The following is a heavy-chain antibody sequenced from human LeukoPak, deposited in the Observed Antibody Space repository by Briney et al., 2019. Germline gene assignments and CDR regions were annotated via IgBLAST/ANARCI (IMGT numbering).Heavy chain of an antibody. J-gene: IGHJ3*02. V-gene: IGHV3-9*03. CDR3: AKVSGGNVDAFDI. D-gene: IGHD2-15*01. Sequence: GRSLRLSCAASGFTFDDYAMHWVRQAPGKGLEWVSGISWNSGSIGYADSVKGRFTISRDNAKNSLYLQMNSLRAEDMALYYCAKVSGGNVDAFDIWGQGTMVTVSS. CDR2: ISWNSGSI. CDR1: GFTFDDYA.